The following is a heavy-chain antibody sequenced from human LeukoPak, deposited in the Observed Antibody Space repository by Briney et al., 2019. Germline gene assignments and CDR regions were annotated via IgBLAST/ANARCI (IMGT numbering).Heavy chain of an antibody. CDR1: GFTFSSYW. CDR3: ARDSFDYGDHATGVYFDY. D-gene: IGHD4-17*01. Sequence: GGSLRLSCAASGFTFSSYWMSWVRQAPGKGLEWVANIKQDGSEKYYVDSVKGRFTISRDNAKNSLYLQMNSLRAEDTAVYYCARDSFDYGDHATGVYFDYWGQGTLVTVSS. CDR2: IKQDGSEK. V-gene: IGHV3-7*01. J-gene: IGHJ4*02.